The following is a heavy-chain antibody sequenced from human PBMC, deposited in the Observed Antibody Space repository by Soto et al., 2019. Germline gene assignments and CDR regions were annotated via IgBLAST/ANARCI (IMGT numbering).Heavy chain of an antibody. CDR3: AKGPRRGIAAARIDP. CDR2: ISGSGGST. D-gene: IGHD6-13*01. CDR1: GVTFSSYA. J-gene: IGHJ5*02. Sequence: GGSLRLSCAASGVTFSSYAMSWVRQTPGKGLEWVSVISGSGGSTYCADSVKGRFTISRDNSKNTLYLQMNSLRAEDTAVYYCAKGPRRGIAAARIDPWGQGTLVTVSS. V-gene: IGHV3-23*01.